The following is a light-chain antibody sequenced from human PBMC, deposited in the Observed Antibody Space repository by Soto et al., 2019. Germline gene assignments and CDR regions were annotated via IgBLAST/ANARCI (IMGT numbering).Light chain of an antibody. Sequence: DIQMTQTPPSLSASVGDRVTITCRASQAISKYLAWYQQKPGKVPKLLIYAASTLQSGVPSRFSGSGSGTDFTLTISSLQPEDVATYYCQQYNNWPRTFGQGTKVEIK. CDR3: QQYNNWPRT. V-gene: IGKV1-27*01. CDR2: AAS. CDR1: QAISKY. J-gene: IGKJ1*01.